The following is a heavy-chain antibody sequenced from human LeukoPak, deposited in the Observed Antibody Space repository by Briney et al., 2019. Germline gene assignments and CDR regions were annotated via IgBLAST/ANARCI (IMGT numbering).Heavy chain of an antibody. Sequence: GGSLRLSCVASGFTFSNYWMHWVRQSPGKGPVWVSRINSDGSGTTYADSVKGRFTFSRDNAKNTLYLQMDSLRAEDTAVYYCARDGGSGIYGAFDIWGQGTMVTVSS. CDR2: INSDGSGT. CDR1: GFTFSNYW. CDR3: ARDGGSGIYGAFDI. V-gene: IGHV3-74*01. D-gene: IGHD3-10*01. J-gene: IGHJ3*02.